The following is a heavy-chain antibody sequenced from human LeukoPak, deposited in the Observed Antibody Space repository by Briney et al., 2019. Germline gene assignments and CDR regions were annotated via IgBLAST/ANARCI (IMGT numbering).Heavy chain of an antibody. V-gene: IGHV4-30-2*01. CDR1: GGSISSGGYH. J-gene: IGHJ4*02. Sequence: SETLSLTCTVSGGSISSGGYHWSWIRQPPGKGLEWIWYIYHSGSTYYNPSLKSRVTISVDRSKNQFSLKLSSVTAADTAVYYCAREERWLQTFDYWGQGTLVTVSS. CDR2: IYHSGST. D-gene: IGHD5-24*01. CDR3: AREERWLQTFDY.